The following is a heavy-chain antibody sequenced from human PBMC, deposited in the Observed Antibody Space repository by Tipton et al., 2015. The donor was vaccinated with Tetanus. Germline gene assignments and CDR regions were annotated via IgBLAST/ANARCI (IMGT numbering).Heavy chain of an antibody. J-gene: IGHJ4*02. CDR2: IYYSGTS. CDR1: GDSISSGPYS. D-gene: IGHD3-3*01. V-gene: IGHV4-31*03. Sequence: TLSLTCTVSGDSISSGPYSWSWLRQHPGKGLELIGYIYYSGTSYISPSLTRRVSIAVDTSRNQFSLRLTSVTAADTAVYYCARANNDFPKKGPFDSWGQGSLVIVSS. CDR3: ARANNDFPKKGPFDS.